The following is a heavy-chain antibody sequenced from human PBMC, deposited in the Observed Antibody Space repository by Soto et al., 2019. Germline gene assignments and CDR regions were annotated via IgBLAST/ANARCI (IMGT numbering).Heavy chain of an antibody. J-gene: IGHJ3*02. V-gene: IGHV5-10-1*01. CDR1: GYSFTSYW. Sequence: PGXSLKVSCKGSGYSFTSYWISWVRQMPGEGLEWMGRIDPSDSYTNYSPSFQGHVTISADKSISTAYLQWSSLKASDTAMYYCARPTAYSSGWNDAFDIWGQGTMVTVSS. CDR2: IDPSDSYT. CDR3: ARPTAYSSGWNDAFDI. D-gene: IGHD6-19*01.